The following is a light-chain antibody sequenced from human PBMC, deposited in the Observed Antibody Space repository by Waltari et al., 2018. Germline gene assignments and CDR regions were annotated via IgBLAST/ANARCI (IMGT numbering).Light chain of an antibody. Sequence: EITVTQSPGTLSLSPGERATFSCRASQSVLGDFSSWYQKKAGQPPRLLIYDSFSRATDVPDRFSGSGSGTDFTLTISRLEPEDSAVYYCQLFSNSVYTFGQGTRLEIK. J-gene: IGKJ2*01. CDR2: DSF. V-gene: IGKV3-20*01. CDR3: QLFSNSVYT. CDR1: QSVLGDF.